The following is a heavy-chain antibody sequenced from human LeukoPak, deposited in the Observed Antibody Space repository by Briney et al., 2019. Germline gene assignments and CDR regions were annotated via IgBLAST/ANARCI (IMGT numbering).Heavy chain of an antibody. D-gene: IGHD6-13*01. Sequence: SETLSLTCSVSGGSIGSGEYYWSWIRQTPGKGLEWIGYIHYSGNTYYNPSLKSRVTMSVDRSKNQFSLKLNSVTAADTAVYFCAREASSSSYNWFDPWGQGALVTVSS. CDR1: GGSIGSGEYY. J-gene: IGHJ5*02. CDR3: AREASSSSYNWFDP. V-gene: IGHV4-30-4*01. CDR2: IHYSGNT.